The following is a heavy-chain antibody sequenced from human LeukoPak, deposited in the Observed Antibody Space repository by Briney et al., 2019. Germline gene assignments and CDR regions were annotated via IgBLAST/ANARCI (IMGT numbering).Heavy chain of an antibody. Sequence: PGGSLRLSCAASAFTFSSYWMHWVRQAPGKGLVWVSGIDSDGSSTSYADSVKGRFTISRDNSKNTLYLQMNSLRAEDTAVYYCAKAGQQLDQNWFDPWGQGTLVTVSS. CDR2: IDSDGSST. CDR1: AFTFSSYW. CDR3: AKAGQQLDQNWFDP. J-gene: IGHJ5*02. V-gene: IGHV3-74*01. D-gene: IGHD6-13*01.